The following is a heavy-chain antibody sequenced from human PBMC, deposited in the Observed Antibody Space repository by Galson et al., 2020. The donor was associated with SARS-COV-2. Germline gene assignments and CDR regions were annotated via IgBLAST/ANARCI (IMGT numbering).Heavy chain of an antibody. J-gene: IGHJ3*02. CDR2: ISASGATT. V-gene: IGHV3-23*01. CDR1: RFIFNNYA. CDR3: AKSVTGFGGGGDACDI. Sequence: TGGSLRLSCTASRFIFNNYAMSWVRQAPGKGLEWVSAISASGATTYYADSLRGRFTISRDNSKNTPYLQMNSLRAEDTARYYCAKSVTGFGGGGDACDIWGQGTMVTVSS. D-gene: IGHD3-16*01.